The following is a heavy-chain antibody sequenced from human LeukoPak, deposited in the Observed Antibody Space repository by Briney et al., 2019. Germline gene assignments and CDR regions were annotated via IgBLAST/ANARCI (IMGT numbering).Heavy chain of an antibody. J-gene: IGHJ4*02. Sequence: PGGSLRLSCAASGFTFSSYWMSWVRQAPGKGLEWVANIKQDGSEKYYVDSVKGRFTISRDNAKNSLYLQMNSLRAEGTAVYYCASASSGYYYGYYFDYWGQGTLVTVSS. V-gene: IGHV3-7*01. D-gene: IGHD3-22*01. CDR1: GFTFSSYW. CDR2: IKQDGSEK. CDR3: ASASSGYYYGYYFDY.